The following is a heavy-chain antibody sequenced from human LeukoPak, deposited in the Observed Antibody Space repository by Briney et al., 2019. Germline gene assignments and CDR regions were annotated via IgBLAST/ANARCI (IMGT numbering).Heavy chain of an antibody. V-gene: IGHV3-30*18. Sequence: GGSLRLSCAASGFTFSSYGMHWVRQAPGKGLEWVAVISYDGSNKYYADSVKGRFTISRDNSKNTLYPQMNSLRAEDTAVYYCAKFGITGTTYAFDIWGQGTMVTVSS. CDR3: AKFGITGTTYAFDI. J-gene: IGHJ3*02. CDR2: ISYDGSNK. D-gene: IGHD1-7*01. CDR1: GFTFSSYG.